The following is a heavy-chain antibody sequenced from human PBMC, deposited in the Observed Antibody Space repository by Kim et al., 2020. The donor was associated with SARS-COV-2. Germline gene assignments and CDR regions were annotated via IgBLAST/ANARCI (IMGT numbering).Heavy chain of an antibody. Sequence: GGSLRLSCAASGFTFSSYAMHWVRQAPGKGLEWVAVISYDGSNKYYADSVKGRFTISRDNSKNTLYLQMNSLRAEDTAVYYCARDGIAAVYGMDVWGQGTTVTVSS. V-gene: IGHV3-30-3*01. CDR2: ISYDGSNK. D-gene: IGHD6-13*01. CDR3: ARDGIAAVYGMDV. CDR1: GFTFSSYA. J-gene: IGHJ6*02.